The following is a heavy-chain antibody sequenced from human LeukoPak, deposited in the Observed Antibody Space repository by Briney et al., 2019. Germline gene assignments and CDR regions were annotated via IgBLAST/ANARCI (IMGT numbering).Heavy chain of an antibody. CDR1: GFTFSSYS. V-gene: IGHV3-7*01. Sequence: GGSLRLSCAASGFTFSSYSMNWVRQAPGKGLEWVANIKPDGSEKYYVDSVKGRFTISRDNAKNSLFLQMNSLRAEDTATYYCTRDFGSGVVVTAIVDWGQGTLVTVSS. CDR3: TRDFGSGVVVTAIVD. CDR2: IKPDGSEK. D-gene: IGHD2-21*02. J-gene: IGHJ4*02.